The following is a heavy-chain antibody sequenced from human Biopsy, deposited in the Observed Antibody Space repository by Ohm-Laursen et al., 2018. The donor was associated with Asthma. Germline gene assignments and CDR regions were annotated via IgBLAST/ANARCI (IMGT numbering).Heavy chain of an antibody. CDR2: ISSSGSTT. D-gene: IGHD6-25*01. Sequence: SLRLSCSASGFSVSSNYMSWVRQAPGKGLEWVSSISSSGSTTYPAESVKGRFTISRDNAQKSLFLQMGSLRAEDTAIYYCARVFESSEWGPFYHFGLDVWGQGTTVAVSS. V-gene: IGHV3-11*01. CDR3: ARVFESSEWGPFYHFGLDV. J-gene: IGHJ6*02. CDR1: GFSVSSNY.